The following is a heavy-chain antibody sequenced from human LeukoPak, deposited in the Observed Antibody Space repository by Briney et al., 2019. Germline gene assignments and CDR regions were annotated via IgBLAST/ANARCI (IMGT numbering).Heavy chain of an antibody. D-gene: IGHD6-13*01. CDR3: ARDLGSSWYHWFDP. CDR1: GDSISSYY. V-gene: IGHV4-59*01. Sequence: SETLSLTCTVSGDSISSYYWSWIRQPPGKGLEWIGYIYYSGSTNYNPSLKSRVTISVDTSKNQFSLKLSSVTAADTAVYYCARDLGSSWYHWFDPWGQGTLVTVSS. CDR2: IYYSGST. J-gene: IGHJ5*02.